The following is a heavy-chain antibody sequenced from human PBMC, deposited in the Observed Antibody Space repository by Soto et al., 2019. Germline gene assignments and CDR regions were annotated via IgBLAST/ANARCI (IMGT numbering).Heavy chain of an antibody. CDR2: ISSSSNTI. CDR3: ARDLRAAPEYYYDSSGYYQGDAFDI. Sequence: PGGSLRLSCAASGFIFSDYAMSWVRQAPGKGLEWVSSISSSSNTIYYADSVKGRFTISRDNAKNSLYLQMNSLRDEDTAVYYCARDLRAAPEYYYDSSGYYQGDAFDIWGQGTMVTVSS. D-gene: IGHD3-22*01. J-gene: IGHJ3*02. V-gene: IGHV3-48*02. CDR1: GFIFSDYA.